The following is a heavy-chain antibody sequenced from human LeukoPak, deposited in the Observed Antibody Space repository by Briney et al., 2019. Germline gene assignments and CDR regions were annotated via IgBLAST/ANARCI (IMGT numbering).Heavy chain of an antibody. CDR2: IYSGGST. Sequence: GGSLRLSCAVSGFTVSSNYMSWVRQAPGKGLEWVSIIYSGGSTDYADSVKGRFTISRDNSKNTLYLQMNSLRAEDTAVYYCARTGIAAAGTDYYYGMDVWGQGTTVTVSS. J-gene: IGHJ6*02. D-gene: IGHD6-13*01. V-gene: IGHV3-53*01. CDR3: ARTGIAAAGTDYYYGMDV. CDR1: GFTVSSNY.